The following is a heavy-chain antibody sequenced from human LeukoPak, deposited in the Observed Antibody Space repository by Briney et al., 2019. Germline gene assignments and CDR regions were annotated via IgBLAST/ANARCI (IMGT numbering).Heavy chain of an antibody. J-gene: IGHJ4*02. Sequence: PRGSLRLSCAASGFTFSGYWMHWVRQAPGKGLAWVSVIRSDGSITTYADSVKGRFTISRDTAKNTLYLQMNSLRAEDTAVYYCVRDGRSGNFDKWGQGTLVSVSS. D-gene: IGHD1-26*01. V-gene: IGHV3-74*01. CDR2: IRSDGSIT. CDR3: VRDGRSGNFDK. CDR1: GFTFSGYW.